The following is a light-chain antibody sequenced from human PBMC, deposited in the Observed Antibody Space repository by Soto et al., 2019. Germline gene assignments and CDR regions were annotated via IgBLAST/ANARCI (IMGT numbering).Light chain of an antibody. CDR1: GSYNF. J-gene: IGLJ1*01. CDR2: EVS. Sequence: QSALTQPASVSGSPGQSITISCTVGSYNFVSWYQQHPGKAPKVLIYEVSKRPSGVSDRSSGSKSGNTASLTISGLQAEDEADYYCCSDAGRSTYVFGTGTKVTVL. V-gene: IGLV2-23*02. CDR3: CSDAGRSTYV.